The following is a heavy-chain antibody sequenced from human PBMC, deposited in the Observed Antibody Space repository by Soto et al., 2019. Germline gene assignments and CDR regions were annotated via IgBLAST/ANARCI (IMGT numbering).Heavy chain of an antibody. D-gene: IGHD1-1*01. V-gene: IGHV2-5*01. CDR3: ARGLATLPVFAFDV. Sequence: PTLVNPTQTLTLTCTLSGISLSTSGVGLGWVRQTPGKALEWLALVYWNDDKHYRPSLKGRLTITKNTSKNQAVLTMTNMDPVDTATYYCARGLATLPVFAFDVWGQGTVVTVSS. J-gene: IGHJ3*01. CDR2: VYWNDDK. CDR1: GISLSTSGVG.